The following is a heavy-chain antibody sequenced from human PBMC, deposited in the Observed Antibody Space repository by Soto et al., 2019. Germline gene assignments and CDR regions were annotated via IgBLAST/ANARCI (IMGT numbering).Heavy chain of an antibody. D-gene: IGHD3-16*01. Sequence: PSETLSITCTVSGGSISSSSYYWGWIRQPPGKGLEWIGSIYYSGYTYYNPSLKSRVTISVDTSKNQFSLKLSSVTAADTAVYYCARHNGPLYVGYYYDMDVWGPGTTVT. CDR2: IYYSGYT. CDR1: GGSISSSSYY. J-gene: IGHJ6*02. CDR3: ARHNGPLYVGYYYDMDV. V-gene: IGHV4-39*01.